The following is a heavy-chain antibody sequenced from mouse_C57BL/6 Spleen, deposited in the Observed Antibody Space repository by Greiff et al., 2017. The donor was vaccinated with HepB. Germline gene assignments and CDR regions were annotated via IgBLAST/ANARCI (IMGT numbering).Heavy chain of an antibody. CDR1: GYTFTDYN. J-gene: IGHJ2*01. D-gene: IGHD2-3*01. CDR2: INPNNGGT. Sequence: VQLQQSGPELVKPGASVKMSCKASGYTFTDYNMHWVKQSHGKSLEWIGYINPNNGGTSYKQKFKGKATLTVNKSSSTAYMELRSLTSEDSAVYYCARESDGYYYFDDWGQGTTLTVSS. V-gene: IGHV1-22*01. CDR3: ARESDGYYYFDD.